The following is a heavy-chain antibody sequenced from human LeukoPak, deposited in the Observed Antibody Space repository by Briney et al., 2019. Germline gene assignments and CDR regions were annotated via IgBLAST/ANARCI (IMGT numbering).Heavy chain of an antibody. V-gene: IGHV1-69*04. Sequence: SVKVSCKASGGTFSSYAISWVRQAPGQGLEWMGRIIPILGIANYAQKFQGRVTITADKSTSTAYMELSSLRCEDTAVYYCAKPLHYDILTGYGYWGQGTLVTVSS. CDR3: AKPLHYDILTGYGY. J-gene: IGHJ4*02. CDR1: GGTFSSYA. CDR2: IIPILGIA. D-gene: IGHD3-9*01.